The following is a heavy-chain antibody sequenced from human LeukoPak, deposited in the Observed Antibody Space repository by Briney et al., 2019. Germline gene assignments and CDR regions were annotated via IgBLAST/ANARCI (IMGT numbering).Heavy chain of an antibody. CDR1: GFNFNTYG. Sequence: GSLRLSCAASGFNFNTYGMYWVRQAPGKGLEWVANIKEDGSEKNYVDSVKGRFTISRDNAKNSLYLQMNSLRAEDTAVYYCAELGITMIGGVWGKGTTVTISS. J-gene: IGHJ6*04. CDR3: AELGITMIGGV. D-gene: IGHD3-10*02. V-gene: IGHV3-7*01. CDR2: IKEDGSEK.